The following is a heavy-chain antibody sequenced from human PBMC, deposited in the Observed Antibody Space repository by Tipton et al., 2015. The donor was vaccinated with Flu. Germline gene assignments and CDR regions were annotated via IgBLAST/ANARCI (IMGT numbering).Heavy chain of an antibody. CDR3: ARLSYYDVDLKNFYFDY. CDR1: GGSVNGYF. CDR2: LSYSGST. J-gene: IGHJ4*02. D-gene: IGHD3-10*02. V-gene: IGHV4-59*05. Sequence: TLSLTCTVSGGSVNGYFWSWIRQPPGKGLEWIGGLSYSGSTYYNPSLRSRVVISVDTSKNHFSLKLRSVTAADTAVYYCARLSYYDVDLKNFYFDYWGQGALVTVSS.